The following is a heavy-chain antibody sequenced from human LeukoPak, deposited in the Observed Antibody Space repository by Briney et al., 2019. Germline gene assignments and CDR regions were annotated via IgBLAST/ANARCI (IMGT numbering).Heavy chain of an antibody. D-gene: IGHD3-10*01. J-gene: IGHJ5*02. CDR1: GGSFSGYY. CDR3: ARSRMVRVNWFDP. V-gene: IGHV4-34*01. CDR2: INHSGST. Sequence: SETLSLTCAVYGGSFSGYYWTWIRQPPGKGLEWIGEINHSGSTYYNPSLKSRVTISVDTSKNQFSLKLSSVTAAGTAVYYCARSRMVRVNWFDPWGQGTLVTVSS.